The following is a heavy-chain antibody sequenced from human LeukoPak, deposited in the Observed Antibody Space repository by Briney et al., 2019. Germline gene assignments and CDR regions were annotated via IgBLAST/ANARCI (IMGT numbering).Heavy chain of an antibody. CDR3: ARVSDYPKEKFDF. CDR2: MSYSGTT. V-gene: IGHV4-59*01. CDR1: GGSISSFY. J-gene: IGHJ4*02. D-gene: IGHD3/OR15-3a*01. Sequence: KPSGTLSLTCTVSGGSISSFYWSWIRQPPGKGLEWIGYMSYSGTTKYNPSLKSRLTISMDTSKNQFSLKLSSVTAADTAVYYYARVSDYPKEKFDFWGQGTLVTVSS.